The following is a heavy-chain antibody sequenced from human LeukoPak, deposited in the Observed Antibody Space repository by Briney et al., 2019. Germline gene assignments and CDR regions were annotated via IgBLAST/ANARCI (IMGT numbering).Heavy chain of an antibody. J-gene: IGHJ4*02. Sequence: PGGSLRLSCAASGFTFSRHYMHWVRQAPGKGLEWVSAISGSGGSTYYEDSVKGRFTISRDNSKNTLYLQMNSLRAEDTAVYYCAKEGAIFGVVLYYFDYWGQGTLVTVSS. CDR1: GFTFSRHY. D-gene: IGHD3-3*01. CDR2: ISGSGGST. V-gene: IGHV3-23*01. CDR3: AKEGAIFGVVLYYFDY.